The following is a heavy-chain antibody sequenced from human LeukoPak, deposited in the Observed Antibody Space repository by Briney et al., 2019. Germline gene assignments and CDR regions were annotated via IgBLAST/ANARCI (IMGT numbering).Heavy chain of an antibody. V-gene: IGHV5-51*01. J-gene: IGHJ3*02. CDR3: ARNFHRSGYYTGAFDI. CDR1: GYSFTTDW. D-gene: IGHD3-3*01. CDR2: IYPGDSDT. Sequence: GESLKISCKGSGYSFTTDWIGWVRQMPGKGLEWMGIIYPGDSDTRYSPSFQGQVTISADKSISTAYLQWSSLKASDTAMYYCARNFHRSGYYTGAFDIWGQGTMVTVSS.